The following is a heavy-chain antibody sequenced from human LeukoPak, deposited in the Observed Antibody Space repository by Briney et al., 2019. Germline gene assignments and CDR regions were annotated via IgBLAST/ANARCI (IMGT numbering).Heavy chain of an antibody. CDR2: IYHGGRT. CDR3: ARGDGDYGGYYFDY. V-gene: IGHV4-38-2*02. J-gene: IGHJ4*02. D-gene: IGHD4-23*01. CDR1: GYSISSGYY. Sequence: PSETLSLTCTVSGYSISSGYYWGWIRQTPGKGLEWIGYIYHGGRTDYNPSLKSRVTISVDTSKNQFSLKLSSVTAADTAVYYCARGDGDYGGYYFDYWGQGTLVPVSS.